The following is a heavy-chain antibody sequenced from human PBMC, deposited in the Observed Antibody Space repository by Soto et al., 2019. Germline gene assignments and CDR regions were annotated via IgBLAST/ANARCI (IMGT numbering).Heavy chain of an antibody. Sequence: QVTLKESGPVLVKPTETLTLTCTVSGFSLSNARMGVSWIRQPPGKALEWLAHIFSNDEKSYSTSLKNRLTIPKDTSNSQVGLTMTNMDPVDTATYYCARTEDHDYGASTPVVDYWGQGTLVTVSS. CDR3: ARTEDHDYGASTPVVDY. CDR2: IFSNDEK. D-gene: IGHD4-17*01. V-gene: IGHV2-26*01. J-gene: IGHJ4*02. CDR1: GFSLSNARMG.